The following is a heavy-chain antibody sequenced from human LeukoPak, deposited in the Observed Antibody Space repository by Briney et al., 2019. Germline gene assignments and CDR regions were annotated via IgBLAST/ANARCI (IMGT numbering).Heavy chain of an antibody. CDR1: GFTFTAYY. CDR3: SRGPHWDPHFDF. V-gene: IGHV1-2*02. Sequence: VASVKVSCKASGFTFTAYYMHWVRQAPGQRLEWMGWINPNRGGTNYAQNFQGRVIMTWDTSISTASMELSRPRSDDTAVYYCSRGPHWDPHFDFWGQGTLVTVSS. D-gene: IGHD7-27*01. CDR2: INPNRGGT. J-gene: IGHJ4*02.